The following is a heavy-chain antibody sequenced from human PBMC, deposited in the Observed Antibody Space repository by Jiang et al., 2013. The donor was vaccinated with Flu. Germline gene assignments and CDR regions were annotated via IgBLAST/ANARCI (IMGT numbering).Heavy chain of an antibody. CDR1: GGSINNGHYY. D-gene: IGHD3-22*01. V-gene: IGHV4-30-4*01. J-gene: IGHJ4*01. CDR3: VALTSYYDSSVDY. Sequence: GSGLVKPSQTLSLTCTVSGGSINNGHYYWTWIRQSPGKGLEYIGYFYFSGNTYYNPSLKSRLTISVNMSRNQFSLKLTSVTAADTAVYYCVALTSYYDSSVDYWGPGTLVTVSS. CDR2: FYFSGNT.